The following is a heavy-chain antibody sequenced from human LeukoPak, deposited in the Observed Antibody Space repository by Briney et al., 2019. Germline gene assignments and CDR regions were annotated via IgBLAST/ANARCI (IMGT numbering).Heavy chain of an antibody. CDR3: GRDPNGDYVGAFEF. D-gene: IGHD4-17*01. V-gene: IGHV3-23*01. CDR1: EFTFASYA. J-gene: IGHJ3*01. CDR2: IRGSGTYA. Sequence: HSGGSLRLSCIASEFTFASYAMTWVRLTPGKGLEWVSSIRGSGTYASYADSVRGRFTISRDNPKNTLYLQMNNLRAEDTAVYYCGRDPNGDYVGAFEFWGQGTLVTVSS.